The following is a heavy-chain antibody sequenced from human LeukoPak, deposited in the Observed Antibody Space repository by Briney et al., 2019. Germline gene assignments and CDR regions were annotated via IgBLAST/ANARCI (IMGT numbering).Heavy chain of an antibody. V-gene: IGHV3-23*01. CDR2: ISGSGGST. CDR1: GFTFSNDW. CDR3: AKPSSGWYLFDY. D-gene: IGHD6-19*01. J-gene: IGHJ4*02. Sequence: GGSLRLSCAPSGFTFSNDWMSWVRQAPGKGLECVSTISGSGGSTYYADSVKGRFTISRDNSKNTLYLQMSSLRAEDTAVYYCAKPSSGWYLFDYWGQGTLVTVSS.